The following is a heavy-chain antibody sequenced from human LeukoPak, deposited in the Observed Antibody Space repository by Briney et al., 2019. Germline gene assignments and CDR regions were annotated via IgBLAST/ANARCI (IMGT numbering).Heavy chain of an antibody. CDR1: GYTFTGYY. CDR2: INPNSGGT. J-gene: IGHJ4*02. CDR3: ARSGYDSFDY. Sequence: ASVKVSCKASGYTFTGYYMHWVRQAPGQGLECMGRINPNSGGTNYAQKFQGRVTMTRDTSISTAYMELSRLRSDGTAVYYCARSGYDSFDYWGQGTLVTVSS. D-gene: IGHD5-12*01. V-gene: IGHV1-2*06.